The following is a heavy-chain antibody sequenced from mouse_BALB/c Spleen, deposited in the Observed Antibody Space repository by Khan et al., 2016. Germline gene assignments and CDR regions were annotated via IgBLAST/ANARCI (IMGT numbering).Heavy chain of an antibody. CDR1: GYTFTNYG. Sequence: QIQLVQSGPELKKPGETVKISCKASGYTFTNYGMNWVKQAPGKGLKWMGWINTYTGEPTYADDFKGRFAFSLETSASTAYLQINNLKNEDTATYCGARGGNQGWFAYWGQGTLVTVSA. J-gene: IGHJ3*01. D-gene: IGHD2-1*01. CDR2: INTYTGEP. V-gene: IGHV9-3-1*01. CDR3: ARGGNQGWFAY.